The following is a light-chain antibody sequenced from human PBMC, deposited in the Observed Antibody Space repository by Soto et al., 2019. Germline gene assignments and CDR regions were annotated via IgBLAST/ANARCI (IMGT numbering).Light chain of an antibody. CDR1: QSLDFSDGNTY. CDR2: TAS. V-gene: IGKV2-30*01. Sequence: VLTQSPLSLAVTLGQSASISCRSSQSLDFSDGNTYLSWYQQRPGQAPRRLIYTASKRDSGVPDKFSGSGSGTDFTLKISRVEAEDVGVYYCMHSRDWPCTFGQGTKVEIK. J-gene: IGKJ1*01. CDR3: MHSRDWPCT.